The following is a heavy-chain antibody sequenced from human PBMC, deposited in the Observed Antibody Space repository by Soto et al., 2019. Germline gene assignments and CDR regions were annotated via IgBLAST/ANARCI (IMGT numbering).Heavy chain of an antibody. D-gene: IGHD4-17*01. CDR3: AKANYGDYGLEYYYYVMDF. V-gene: IGHV3-23*01. CDR2: ISGSGGST. Sequence: GGSLRLSCAASGFTFSSYAMSWVRQAPGKGLEWVSAISGSGGSTYYADSVKGRFTISRDNSKNTLYLQMNSLRAEDTAVYYCAKANYGDYGLEYYYYVMDFRGQGSTVIVSS. J-gene: IGHJ6*02. CDR1: GFTFSSYA.